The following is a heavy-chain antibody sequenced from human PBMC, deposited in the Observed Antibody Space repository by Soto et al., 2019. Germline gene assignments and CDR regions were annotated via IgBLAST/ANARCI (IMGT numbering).Heavy chain of an antibody. CDR1: GGSISSYY. Sequence: SETLSLTCTVSGGSISSYYWSWIRQPPGKGLEWIGYIYYSGSTNYNPSLKSRVTISVDTSKNQFSLKLSSVTAADTAVYYCARVPSGLPDSSGCLPLLGDDWGQGTRVTV. CDR2: IYYSGST. D-gene: IGHD3-22*01. J-gene: IGHJ4*02. V-gene: IGHV4-59*01. CDR3: ARVPSGLPDSSGCLPLLGDD.